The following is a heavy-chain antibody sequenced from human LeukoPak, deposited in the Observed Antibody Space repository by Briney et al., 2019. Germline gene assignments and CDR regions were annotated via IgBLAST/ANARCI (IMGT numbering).Heavy chain of an antibody. J-gene: IGHJ4*02. D-gene: IGHD1-26*01. V-gene: IGHV4-59*07. CDR3: AGQGEVGATVY. CDR1: GGFISSYY. CDR2: IYYSGST. Sequence: SDTLPLTCTVSGGFISSYYWSWIRQPPGTGLEWIGDIYYSGSTNYNPSLKSRVTISVDTSKNQSSLKLRSVTAADTAVYYCAGQGEVGATVYWGQGTLVTVSS.